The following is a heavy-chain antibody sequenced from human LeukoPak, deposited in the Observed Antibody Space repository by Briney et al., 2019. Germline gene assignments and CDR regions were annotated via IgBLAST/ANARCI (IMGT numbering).Heavy chain of an antibody. Sequence: SETLSLTCAVYGGSFSGYYWSWIRQPPGKGLEWIGYIYYSGSTNYNPSLKSRVTISVDTSKNQFSLKLSSVTAADTAVYYCARDSEGEPFDPWGQGTLVTVSS. CDR3: ARDSEGEPFDP. CDR2: IYYSGST. D-gene: IGHD1-14*01. V-gene: IGHV4-59*01. J-gene: IGHJ5*02. CDR1: GGSFSGYY.